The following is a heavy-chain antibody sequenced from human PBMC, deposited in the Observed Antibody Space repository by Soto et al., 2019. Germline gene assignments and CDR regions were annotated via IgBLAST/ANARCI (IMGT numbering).Heavy chain of an antibody. V-gene: IGHV3-72*01. J-gene: IGHJ6*03. CDR2: TRNKANSYTT. CDR3: ARGLYYDFWSGYYGPNYYYYMDV. CDR1: GFTFSDHY. Sequence: GGSLRLSCAASGFTFSDHYMDWVRQAPGKGLEWVGRTRNKANSYTTEYAASVKGRFTISRDDSKNSLYLQMNSLKTEDTAVYYCARGLYYDFWSGYYGPNYYYYMDVWGKGTTVTVSS. D-gene: IGHD3-3*01.